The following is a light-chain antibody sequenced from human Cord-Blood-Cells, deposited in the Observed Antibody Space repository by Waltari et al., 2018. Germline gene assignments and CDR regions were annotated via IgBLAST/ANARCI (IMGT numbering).Light chain of an antibody. CDR1: SSDVGGYNY. J-gene: IGLJ3*02. CDR2: DVS. CDR3: SSYTSSSTRV. V-gene: IGLV2-14*03. Sequence: QSALTQPASVSGSPGQSITISCTGTSSDVGGYNYVSGYQQHPGKAPELMIYDVSNRPSGVSNRFAGSKSGNTASLTISGLQAEDEADYYCSSYTSSSTRVFGGGTKLTVL.